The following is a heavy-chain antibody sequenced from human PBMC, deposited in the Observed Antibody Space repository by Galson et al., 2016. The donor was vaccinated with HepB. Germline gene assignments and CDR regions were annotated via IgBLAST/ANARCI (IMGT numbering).Heavy chain of an antibody. Sequence: SLRLSCAASGFTFGDYYMTWIRQAPGKGLEWVSYISTSGTNTCYADSVKGRFTISRDNAKNSLYVQMNSLRVEDTALYYCARDPGYITAAPFFDYWGQGTLVTVSS. CDR3: ARDPGYITAAPFFDY. CDR2: ISTSGTNT. V-gene: IGHV3-11*04. D-gene: IGHD5-24*01. CDR1: GFTFGDYY. J-gene: IGHJ4*02.